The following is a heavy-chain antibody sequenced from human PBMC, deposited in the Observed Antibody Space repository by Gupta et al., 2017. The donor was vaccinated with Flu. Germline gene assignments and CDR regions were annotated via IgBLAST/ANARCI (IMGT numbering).Heavy chain of an antibody. CDR3: AKGSFFRSGYYRWFDP. Sequence: EMQLLESGGGLVQPGGSLRLSCAASGFTFSSYAVRWVRQAPGKGLEWVSGISDSGGSTSYADSVKGRFTISRDNSKNTLYLQMNSLRGEDTAVYYCAKGSFFRSGYYRWFDPWGQGTLVTVSS. V-gene: IGHV3-23*01. CDR2: ISDSGGST. D-gene: IGHD3-3*01. J-gene: IGHJ5*02. CDR1: GFTFSSYA.